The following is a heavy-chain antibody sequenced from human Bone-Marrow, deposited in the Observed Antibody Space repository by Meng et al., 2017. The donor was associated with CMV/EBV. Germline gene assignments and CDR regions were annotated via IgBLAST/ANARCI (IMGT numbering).Heavy chain of an antibody. V-gene: IGHV3-21*01. CDR2: ISSSSSYI. D-gene: IGHD1-26*01. J-gene: IGHJ4*02. Sequence: GGSLRLSCAASGFTFSSYSMNWVRQAPGKGLEWVSSISSSSSYIYYADSVKGRFTISRDNAKNSLYLQMNSLRAEDTAVYYCAKTYSGSSHLPDYWGQGTLVTVSS. CDR1: GFTFSSYS. CDR3: AKTYSGSSHLPDY.